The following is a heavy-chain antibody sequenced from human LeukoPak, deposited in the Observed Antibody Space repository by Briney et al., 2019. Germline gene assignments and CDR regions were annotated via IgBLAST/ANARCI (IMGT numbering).Heavy chain of an antibody. J-gene: IGHJ4*02. D-gene: IGHD2-21*02. Sequence: WSGGSLRLSCAASGFTFDGYGMSWVRQAPGKGLEWVSGINWNGGSTGYADSVKGRFTISRDNAKNSLYLQMNSLRAEDTALYYCARVRSGDCYSFDYWGQGTLVTVSS. V-gene: IGHV3-20*04. CDR1: GFTFDGYG. CDR3: ARVRSGDCYSFDY. CDR2: INWNGGST.